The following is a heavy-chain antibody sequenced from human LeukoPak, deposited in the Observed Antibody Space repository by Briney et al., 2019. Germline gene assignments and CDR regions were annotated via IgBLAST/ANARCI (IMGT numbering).Heavy chain of an antibody. CDR2: ISGTGGST. CDR1: GFSFSSHA. CDR3: AKDGMYSSSSSYYFDY. Sequence: GGSLRLSCAASGFSFSSHAMSWVRQAPGKGLEWVSTISGTGGSTYYADSVKGRFTISRDNSKNTLYLQMSSLRAEDTAVYYCAKDGMYSSSSSYYFDYWGQGTLVTVSS. V-gene: IGHV3-23*01. J-gene: IGHJ4*02. D-gene: IGHD6-6*01.